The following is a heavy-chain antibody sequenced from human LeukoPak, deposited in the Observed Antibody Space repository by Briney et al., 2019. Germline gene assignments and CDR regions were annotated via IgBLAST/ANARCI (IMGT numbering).Heavy chain of an antibody. V-gene: IGHV3-23*01. CDR3: ARVYLLRGAARRALDY. CDR1: GFTFSSYA. D-gene: IGHD6-6*01. CDR2: ISGSGGGT. J-gene: IGHJ4*02. Sequence: GGSLRLSCAASGFTFSSYAMSWVRQAPGKGLEWVSAISGSGGGTYYADSVKGRFTISRDNAKNSLYLQMNSLRAEDTAVYYCARVYLLRGAARRALDYWGQGTLVTVSS.